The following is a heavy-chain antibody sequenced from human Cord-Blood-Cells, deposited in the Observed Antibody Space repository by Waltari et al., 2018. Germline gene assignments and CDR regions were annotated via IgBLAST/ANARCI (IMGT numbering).Heavy chain of an antibody. CDR1: GCAVSNGSYS. D-gene: IGHD3-10*01. J-gene: IGHJ4*02. CDR3: SRESPYGSGSYYFDY. V-gene: IGHV4-61*09. CDR2: IYPSGGT. Sequence: QVQLQASGPGLVKPSQTLSLTCTVSGCAVSNGSYSWRWIQHPAGKGLEWIGYIYPSGGTNYYHSLKRRVTISVDTSKNQFSLKLSSVTAADTAVYYCSRESPYGSGSYYFDYWGQGTLVTVSS.